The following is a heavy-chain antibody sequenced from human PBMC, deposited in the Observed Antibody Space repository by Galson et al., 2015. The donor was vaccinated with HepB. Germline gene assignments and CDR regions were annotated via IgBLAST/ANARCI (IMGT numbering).Heavy chain of an antibody. CDR2: ISYDGSNK. V-gene: IGHV3-30*18. D-gene: IGHD2-15*01. CDR1: GFTFSSYG. Sequence: SLRLSCAASGFTFSSYGMHWVRQAPGKGLEWVAVISYDGSNKYYADSVKGRFTISRDNSKNTLYLQMNSLRAEDTAVYYCAKDQTYCSGGSCYFIAFNYYMDVWGKGTTVTVSS. J-gene: IGHJ6*03. CDR3: AKDQTYCSGGSCYFIAFNYYMDV.